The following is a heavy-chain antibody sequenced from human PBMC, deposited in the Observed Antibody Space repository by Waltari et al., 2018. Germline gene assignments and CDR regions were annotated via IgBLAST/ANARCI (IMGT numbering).Heavy chain of an antibody. J-gene: IGHJ4*02. CDR2: INPNSGGT. V-gene: IGHV1-2*06. CDR3: ARDRGIAARPDFVLY. D-gene: IGHD6-6*01. Sequence: QVQLVQSGAEVKKPGASVKVSCKASGYTFTGYYMHWVRPAPGQGLEWMGRINPNSGGTNYAQKFQGRVTMTRDTSISTAYMELSRLRSDDTAVYYCARDRGIAARPDFVLYWGQGTLVTVSS. CDR1: GYTFTGYY.